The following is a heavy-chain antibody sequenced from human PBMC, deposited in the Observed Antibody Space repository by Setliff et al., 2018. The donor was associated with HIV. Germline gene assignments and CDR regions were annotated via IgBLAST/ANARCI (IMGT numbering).Heavy chain of an antibody. CDR2: IDPSDSYT. CDR1: GYSFSSYW. D-gene: IGHD4-17*01. V-gene: IGHV5-10-1*01. Sequence: GESLKISCKGSGYSFSSYWINWVRQMPGKGLEWMGRIDPSDSYTNYSPSFQGHVSISADRSISTAYLQWSSLKASDTAMYYCARGFYGAYSLDSWGQGTLVTVSS. CDR3: ARGFYGAYSLDS. J-gene: IGHJ4*02.